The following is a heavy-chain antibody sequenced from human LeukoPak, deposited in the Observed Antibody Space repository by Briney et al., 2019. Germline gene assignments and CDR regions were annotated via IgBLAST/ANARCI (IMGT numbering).Heavy chain of an antibody. J-gene: IGHJ3*02. CDR3: ARASVVPAAIHGNHDAFDI. D-gene: IGHD2-2*02. CDR2: IIPIFGTA. Sequence: SVKVSCKASGGTFSSYAISWVRQAPGQGLEWMGGIIPIFGTANYAQKFQGRVTITTDESTSTAYMELSSLRSEDTAVYYCARASVVPAAIHGNHDAFDIWGQGTMVTVSS. CDR1: GGTFSSYA. V-gene: IGHV1-69*05.